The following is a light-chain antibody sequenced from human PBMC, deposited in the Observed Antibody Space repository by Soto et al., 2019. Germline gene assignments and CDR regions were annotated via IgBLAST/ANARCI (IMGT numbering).Light chain of an antibody. CDR2: DTS. CDR3: LLSYGGPRV. V-gene: IGLV7-46*01. Sequence: QTVVTQEPSLTVSPGGTVTLTCGSSTGAVTSGHYPYWFQQKPGKAPRALIFDTSNKHSWTPARFSGSLLGGKAALTLSGAQPEDEAYYYCLLSYGGPRVFGGGTKLTVL. CDR1: TGAVTSGHY. J-gene: IGLJ3*02.